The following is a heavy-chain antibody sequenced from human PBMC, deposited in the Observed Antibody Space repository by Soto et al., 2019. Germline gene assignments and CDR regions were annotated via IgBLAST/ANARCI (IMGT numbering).Heavy chain of an antibody. CDR2: IIPIFRTA. Sequence: QVQLVQSGAEVKKPGSSVKVSCKASGGTFSTYTVSWVRQAPGQGLEWMGGIIPIFRTANYAQKFQGRVTVTADESTSKAYRELSSLRSEDTAVYYCARRYCISTSCHYYGMDVWGQGTTVTVSS. J-gene: IGHJ6*02. CDR3: ARRYCISTSCHYYGMDV. D-gene: IGHD2-2*01. V-gene: IGHV1-69*12. CDR1: GGTFSTYT.